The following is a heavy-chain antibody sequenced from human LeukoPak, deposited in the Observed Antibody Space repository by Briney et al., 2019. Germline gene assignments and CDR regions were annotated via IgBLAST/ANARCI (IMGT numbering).Heavy chain of an antibody. Sequence: GASVKVSCRASGFTFTSYAISWVRQAPGQGLEWMGWISAYNGDTNYAQKLQGRITMTTDTSTTTAYMELRSLRSDDTAVYYCARDSKFYYDTSRWRLPVDYWGQGTLVTVSS. V-gene: IGHV1-18*01. CDR1: GFTFTSYA. J-gene: IGHJ4*02. CDR3: ARDSKFYYDTSRWRLPVDY. CDR2: ISAYNGDT. D-gene: IGHD3-22*01.